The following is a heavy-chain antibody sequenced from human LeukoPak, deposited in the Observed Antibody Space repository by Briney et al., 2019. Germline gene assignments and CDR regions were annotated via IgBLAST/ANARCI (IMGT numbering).Heavy chain of an antibody. CDR1: GGSFSGYY. D-gene: IGHD3-22*01. V-gene: IGHV4-34*01. CDR3: ARGRNYYDSSGYYYAFDY. J-gene: IGHJ4*02. CDR2: INHSGST. Sequence: SETLSLTCAVYGGSFSGYYWSWIRQPPGKGLEWIGEINHSGSTNYNPPLKSRVTISVDTSTNQFSLKLSSVTAAATAVYYCARGRNYYDSSGYYYAFDYWGQGTLVTVSS.